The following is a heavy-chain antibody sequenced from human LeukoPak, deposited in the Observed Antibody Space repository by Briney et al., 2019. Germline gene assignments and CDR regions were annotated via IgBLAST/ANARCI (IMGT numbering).Heavy chain of an antibody. CDR3: AKDKSGYYDCSGYFHY. D-gene: IGHD3-22*01. V-gene: IGHV3-23*01. CDR1: GFTFSSYA. CDR2: ISGSGGST. J-gene: IGHJ4*02. Sequence: PGGSLRLSCAASGFTFSSYAMSWVRQAPGKGLEWVSAISGSGGSTYYADSVKGRFTISRDNSKNTLYLQMNSLRAEDTAVYYCAKDKSGYYDCSGYFHYWGQGTLVTVSS.